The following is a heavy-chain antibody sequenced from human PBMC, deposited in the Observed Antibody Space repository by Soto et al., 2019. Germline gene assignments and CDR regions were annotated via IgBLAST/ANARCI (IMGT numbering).Heavy chain of an antibody. CDR2: ISYDGSNK. CDR1: GFTFSTYA. J-gene: IGHJ6*02. V-gene: IGHV3-30-3*01. D-gene: IGHD3-10*01. CDR3: ARDIHPYYYGPYFYGMDV. Sequence: QVQLVESGGGMVQPGRSLRLSCAASGFTFSTYAMHWVRQAPGKGLEWVAVISYDGSNKYYADSVKGRFTISRDNSKNTLYLQMNSLRAEDTAVYYCARDIHPYYYGPYFYGMDVWGQGTTVTVSS.